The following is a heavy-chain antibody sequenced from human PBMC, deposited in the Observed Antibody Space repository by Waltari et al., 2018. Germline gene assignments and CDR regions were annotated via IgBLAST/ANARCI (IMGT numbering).Heavy chain of an antibody. CDR3: AKDLWKESKWGRHTDNWFDP. CDR2: ISYDGSKK. D-gene: IGHD1-26*01. CDR1: GFTFSSYG. J-gene: IGHJ5*02. V-gene: IGHV3-30*18. Sequence: QVQLVESGGGVVQPGRSLRLSCAASGFTFSSYGMHWVRQAPGKGLEWAAVISYDGSKKYYADSGKCLFTNCRDNCKNALYLQMNSLRAEDTAVYYCAKDLWKESKWGRHTDNWFDPGGQGTLVTVSS.